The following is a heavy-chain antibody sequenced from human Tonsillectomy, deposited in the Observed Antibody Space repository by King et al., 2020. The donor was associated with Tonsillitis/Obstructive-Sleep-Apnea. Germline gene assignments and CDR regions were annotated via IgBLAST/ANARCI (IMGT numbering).Heavy chain of an antibody. J-gene: IGHJ6*03. CDR1: GGTFISYA. V-gene: IGHV1-69*01. Sequence: GQLVQSGAEVKKPGSSVKVSCKASGGTFISYAISWVRQAPGQGLEWMGGISSIFGTANYAQKFQGRVTITADESTSTAYMELSSLRSEDTAVYYCARDSLNYANYYYMDVWGKGTTVTVSS. CDR2: ISSIFGTA. CDR3: ARDSLNYANYYYMDV. D-gene: IGHD1-7*01.